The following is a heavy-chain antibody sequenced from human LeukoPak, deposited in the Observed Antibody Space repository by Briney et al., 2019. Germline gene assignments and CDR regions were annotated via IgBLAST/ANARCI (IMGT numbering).Heavy chain of an antibody. CDR2: ISGSGGST. CDR3: AKDGDYYDSSGYLDYFDY. CDR1: GFTFSSYA. D-gene: IGHD3-22*01. Sequence: PGGSLRLSCAASGFTFSSYAMSWVRQAPGKGLEWVSAISGSGGSTYYADSVKGRFTISRDNSKNTLYLQMNSLRAEDTAVYYCAKDGDYYDSSGYLDYFDYWGQGTLVTVSS. V-gene: IGHV3-23*01. J-gene: IGHJ4*02.